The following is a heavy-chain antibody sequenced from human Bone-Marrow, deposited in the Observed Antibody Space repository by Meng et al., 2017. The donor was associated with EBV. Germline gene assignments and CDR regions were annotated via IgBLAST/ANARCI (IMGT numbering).Heavy chain of an antibody. CDR3: ARDGSVEMASI. CDR2: IIPIFGTA. CDR1: GGTVSIYA. Sequence: QVERVQSWADVKTPGCSVTVASKASGGTVSIYAISWVRQAPGQGLEWMGGIIPIFGTANDAQKFQGRVTITADKSTSTSYMELSSLRSEDTAVYYCARDGSVEMASIWGQGTLVTVSS. V-gene: IGHV1-69*06. J-gene: IGHJ4*02. D-gene: IGHD5-24*01.